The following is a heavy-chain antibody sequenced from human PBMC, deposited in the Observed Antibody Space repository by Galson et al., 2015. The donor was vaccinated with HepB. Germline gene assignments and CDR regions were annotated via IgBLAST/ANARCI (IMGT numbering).Heavy chain of an antibody. J-gene: IGHJ4*02. Sequence: SVKVSCKASGYTFTSYGISWVRQAPGQGLEWMGWISAYNGNTNYAQKLQGRVTMTTDTSTSTAYMELRSLRSDDTAVYYCARDRGGYDSNYYFDYWGQGTLVTVSS. V-gene: IGHV1-18*04. CDR1: GYTFTSYG. CDR2: ISAYNGNT. CDR3: ARDRGGYDSNYYFDY. D-gene: IGHD5-24*01.